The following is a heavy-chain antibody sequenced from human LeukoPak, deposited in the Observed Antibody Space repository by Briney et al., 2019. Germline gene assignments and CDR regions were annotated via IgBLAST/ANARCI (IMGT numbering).Heavy chain of an antibody. CDR3: ARAGPLYGGNSGDAFDI. Sequence: PGGSLRLSCAASGFTFSSYAMSWVRQAPGKGLEWVSAISGSGGSTYYADSVKGRFTISRDNSKNTLYLQMNSLRAEDTAVYYCARAGPLYGGNSGDAFDIWGQGTMVTVSS. CDR2: ISGSGGST. CDR1: GFTFSSYA. D-gene: IGHD4-23*01. J-gene: IGHJ3*02. V-gene: IGHV3-23*01.